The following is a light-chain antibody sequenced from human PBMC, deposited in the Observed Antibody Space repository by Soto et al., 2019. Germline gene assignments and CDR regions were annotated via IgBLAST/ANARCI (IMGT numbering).Light chain of an antibody. CDR1: SSDVGGYNY. CDR2: DVS. CDR3: CSYAGGPYV. Sequence: QSALTQPRSVSGSPRQSVAISCTGSSSDVGGYNYVSWYQQHPGKAPKVMIYDVSKRPSGVPDRFSGSKSGDTASLTITGLQAEDEADYYCCSYAGGPYVFGTVTKVTVL. J-gene: IGLJ1*01. V-gene: IGLV2-11*01.